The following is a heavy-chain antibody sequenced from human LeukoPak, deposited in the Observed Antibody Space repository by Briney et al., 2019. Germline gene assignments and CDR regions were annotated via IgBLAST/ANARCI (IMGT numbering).Heavy chain of an antibody. CDR1: GYTFTSYY. J-gene: IGHJ4*02. CDR2: INPSGGST. CDR3: AADPFPYYDFWSGYYMGFDY. D-gene: IGHD3-3*01. Sequence: ASVKVSCKASGYTFTSYYMHWVRQAPGQGLEWMGIINPSGGSTSYAQKFQGRVTMTRDTSTSTVYMELSSLRSEDTAVYYCAADPFPYYDFWSGYYMGFDYWGQGTLVTVSS. V-gene: IGHV1-46*01.